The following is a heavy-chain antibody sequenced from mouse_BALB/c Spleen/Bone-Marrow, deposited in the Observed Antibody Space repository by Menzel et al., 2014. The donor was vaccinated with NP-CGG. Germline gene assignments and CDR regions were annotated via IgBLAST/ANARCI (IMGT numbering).Heavy chain of an antibody. Sequence: EVQLVESGGGLVKPGGSLKLSCAASGFAFSSYEVSWVRQTPEKRLEWVAYISSGGRSTYYPDTVKGRFTVSRDNAKNTLCLQMSSQKSEDTAMYYCERGGYGYDERGFYYARDYWGQGTSVTVSS. CDR3: ERGGYGYDERGFYYARDY. D-gene: IGHD2-2*01. V-gene: IGHV5-12-1*01. CDR1: GFAFSSYE. J-gene: IGHJ4*01. CDR2: ISSGGRST.